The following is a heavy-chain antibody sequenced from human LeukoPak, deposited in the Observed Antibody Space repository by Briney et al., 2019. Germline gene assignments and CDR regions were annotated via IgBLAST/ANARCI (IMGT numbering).Heavy chain of an antibody. CDR1: GFTFSIYG. CDR3: ANEWLHISGTYKANN. J-gene: IGHJ4*02. CDR2: ILNDGTNK. D-gene: IGHD3-10*01. V-gene: IGHV3-30*02. Sequence: PGRSLRLSCAASGFTFSIYGMHGVRQAPGKGLEWVVFILNDGTNKYHADSVKGRFTVSRDNSKNTPYLQMNSLRTEDSAVYYCANEWLHISGTYKANNWGQGTLVTVSS.